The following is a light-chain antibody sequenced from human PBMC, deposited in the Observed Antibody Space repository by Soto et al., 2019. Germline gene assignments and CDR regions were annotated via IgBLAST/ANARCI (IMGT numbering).Light chain of an antibody. CDR2: AAS. CDR1: QSISND. Sequence: DIQMTQSPSSLSASVGDRVTITCRASQSISNDLYWYQQKPGKAPKLLIYAASSLQGGVPSRFSGSGSGTDFTLTISSLQPEDFATYYCQQSYSTPPYTFGQGTRPEIK. J-gene: IGKJ2*01. CDR3: QQSYSTPPYT. V-gene: IGKV1-39*01.